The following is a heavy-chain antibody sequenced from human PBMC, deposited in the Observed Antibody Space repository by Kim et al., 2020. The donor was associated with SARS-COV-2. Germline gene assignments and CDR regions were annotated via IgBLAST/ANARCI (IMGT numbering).Heavy chain of an antibody. D-gene: IGHD4-4*01. Sequence: ASVKVSCKVSGYTLTELSMHWVRQAPGKGLEWMGGFDPEDGETIYAQKFQGRVTMTEDTSTDTAYMELSSLRSEDTAVYYCATGGDYSNRLDYWGQGTLVTVSS. CDR3: ATGGDYSNRLDY. CDR2: FDPEDGET. V-gene: IGHV1-24*01. CDR1: GYTLTELS. J-gene: IGHJ4*02.